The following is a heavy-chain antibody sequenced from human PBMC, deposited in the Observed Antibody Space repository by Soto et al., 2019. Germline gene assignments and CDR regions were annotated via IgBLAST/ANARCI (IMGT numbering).Heavy chain of an antibody. J-gene: IGHJ4*02. Sequence: QVQLVQSGAEVKKPGASVKVSCKASGYTFTNHGISWVRQAPGQGLEWLGWISGHNGNTKYAQRLQGRVTMTTDTSTSTAYMELRSLKSDDTAVYYCARDLHPLAYYFDYWGQGTLVTVSS. CDR1: GYTFTNHG. V-gene: IGHV1-18*01. CDR3: ARDLHPLAYYFDY. CDR2: ISGHNGNT.